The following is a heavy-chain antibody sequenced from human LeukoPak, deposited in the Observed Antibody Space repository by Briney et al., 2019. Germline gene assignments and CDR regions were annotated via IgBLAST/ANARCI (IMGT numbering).Heavy chain of an antibody. D-gene: IGHD3-9*01. Sequence: GGSLRLSCAASGFTFSSYAMHWVRQAPGKGLEWVAVISYDGSNKYYADSVKGRFTISRDNSKNTLYLQVNSLRAEDTAVYYCARGRVLRYFDWLSPPVGYWGQGTLVTVSS. J-gene: IGHJ4*02. CDR1: GFTFSSYA. CDR2: ISYDGSNK. CDR3: ARGRVLRYFDWLSPPVGY. V-gene: IGHV3-30-3*01.